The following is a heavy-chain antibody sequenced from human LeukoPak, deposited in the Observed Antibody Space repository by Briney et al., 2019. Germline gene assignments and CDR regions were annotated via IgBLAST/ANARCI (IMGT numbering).Heavy chain of an antibody. CDR3: ARARVATMRLDY. CDR2: ISSSSSYI. Sequence: GGSLRLSCAASGFTFSSYSMSWVRQAPGKGLEWVSSISSSSSYIYYADSVKGRFTISRDNAKNSLYLQMNSLRAEDTAVYYCARARVATMRLDYWGQGTLVTVSS. J-gene: IGHJ4*02. CDR1: GFTFSSYS. D-gene: IGHD5-12*01. V-gene: IGHV3-21*01.